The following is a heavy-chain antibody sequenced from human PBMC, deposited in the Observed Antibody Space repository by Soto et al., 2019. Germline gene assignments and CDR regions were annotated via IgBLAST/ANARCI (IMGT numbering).Heavy chain of an antibody. Sequence: QPGGSLRLSCAASGFTFSSYAMSWVRQAPGKGLEWVSAISGSGGSTYYADSVKGRFTISRDNSKNTLYLQMNSLRAEDTAVYYCAKSSRSGYYYVEVIDYWGQGTLVTVSS. V-gene: IGHV3-23*01. J-gene: IGHJ4*02. D-gene: IGHD3-22*01. CDR2: ISGSGGST. CDR3: AKSSRSGYYYVEVIDY. CDR1: GFTFSSYA.